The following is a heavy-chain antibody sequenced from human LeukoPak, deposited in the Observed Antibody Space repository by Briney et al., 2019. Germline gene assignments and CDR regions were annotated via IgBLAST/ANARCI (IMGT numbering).Heavy chain of an antibody. CDR2: ISSSGAIQ. J-gene: IGHJ4*02. Sequence: GGSLRLSCAASGFTFSSCSMNWVRQAPGKGLEWVAVISSSGAIQYYLESVKGRFTISRDNSGNTLYLQMNSLRPEDTAVYYCAKEYDSRGYGANFDNWGQGTLVTVSS. CDR1: GFTFSSCS. CDR3: AKEYDSRGYGANFDN. D-gene: IGHD3-10*01. V-gene: IGHV3-30*18.